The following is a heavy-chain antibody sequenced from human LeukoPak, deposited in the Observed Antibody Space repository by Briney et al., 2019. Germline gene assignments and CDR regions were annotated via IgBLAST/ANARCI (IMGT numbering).Heavy chain of an antibody. Sequence: GGSLRLSCAASGFTFSAYPMHWVRQAPGKGLEWVASILYDGSKKFYDDSVKGRFSIYRDNSNYTLYLQMNSLRVEDTAVFYCANFEGSSQVFHIWGQGTLVTVSS. V-gene: IGHV3-30*02. D-gene: IGHD6-13*01. CDR1: GFTFSAYP. J-gene: IGHJ3*02. CDR2: ILYDGSKK. CDR3: ANFEGSSQVFHI.